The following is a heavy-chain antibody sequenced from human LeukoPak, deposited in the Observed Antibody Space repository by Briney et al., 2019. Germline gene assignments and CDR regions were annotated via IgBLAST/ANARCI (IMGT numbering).Heavy chain of an antibody. D-gene: IGHD1-7*01. CDR2: IYYSGST. V-gene: IGHV4-39*01. CDR3: ARHLDSLELRSAFDI. CDR1: GGSISSYY. Sequence: SETLSLTCTVSGGSISSYYWGWIRQPPGKGLEWIGSIYYSGSTFYNPSLKSRVTISVDTSKNQFSLKLSSVTAADTAVYYCARHLDSLELRSAFDIWGQGTMVTVSS. J-gene: IGHJ3*02.